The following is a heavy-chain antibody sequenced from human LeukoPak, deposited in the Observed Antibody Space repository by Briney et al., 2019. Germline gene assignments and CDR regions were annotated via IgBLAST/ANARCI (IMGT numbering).Heavy chain of an antibody. V-gene: IGHV3-23*01. CDR2: ISGSGGST. CDR1: GFTFSSYA. D-gene: IGHD3-10*01. CDR3: ARAIIKYYFDY. J-gene: IGHJ4*02. Sequence: GGSLRLSCAASGFTFSSYAMSWVRQAPGKGLEWVSAISGSGGSTDYADSVKGRFTISRDNSKNTLYLQMNSLRAEDTAVYYCARAIIKYYFDYWGQGTLVTASS.